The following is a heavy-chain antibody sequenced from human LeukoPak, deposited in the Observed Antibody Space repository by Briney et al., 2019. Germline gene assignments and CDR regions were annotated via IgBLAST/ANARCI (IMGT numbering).Heavy chain of an antibody. CDR2: VSGSGGYT. CDR3: AKDRPNYYDSSGHYYRRDGDY. D-gene: IGHD3-22*01. J-gene: IGHJ4*02. Sequence: PGGSLRLSCAASGFTFSSYAMSWVRQAPGKGLEWVSSVSGSGGYTYYAGSVKGRFTISRDNSTNTLYLQMNSLRAEDTAIYYCAKDRPNYYDSSGHYYRRDGDYWGQGTLVTVSS. V-gene: IGHV3-23*01. CDR1: GFTFSSYA.